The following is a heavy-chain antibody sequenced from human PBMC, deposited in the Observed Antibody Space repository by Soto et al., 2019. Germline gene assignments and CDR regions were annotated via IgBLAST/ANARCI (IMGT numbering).Heavy chain of an antibody. Sequence: GSLRLSCAASGFTFSTYAVSWVRQAPGKGLEWVSGISGSGGSTYYADSVKGRFTISRDNSKDTLYLQMNSLRAEDTAIYFCAKFESAVVGSGYFDYWGQGTLVTVSS. J-gene: IGHJ4*02. CDR1: GFTFSTYA. CDR2: ISGSGGST. V-gene: IGHV3-23*01. CDR3: AKFESAVVGSGYFDY. D-gene: IGHD2-15*01.